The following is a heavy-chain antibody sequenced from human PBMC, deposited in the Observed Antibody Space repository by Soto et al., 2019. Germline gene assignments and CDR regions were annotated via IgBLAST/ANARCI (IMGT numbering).Heavy chain of an antibody. CDR1: GFTFYNFA. CDR2: ISDNGHST. CDR3: AKVLFGFTYGKFDY. J-gene: IGHJ4*02. Sequence: GGSLRLSCAASGFTFYNFAMSWVRQAPGKGLEWVSGISDNGHSTYYADSARGRFTISRDNSKNTLYLQMNSLRAEDTAVYYCAKVLFGFTYGKFDYWGQGTLVTVSS. D-gene: IGHD5-18*01. V-gene: IGHV3-23*01.